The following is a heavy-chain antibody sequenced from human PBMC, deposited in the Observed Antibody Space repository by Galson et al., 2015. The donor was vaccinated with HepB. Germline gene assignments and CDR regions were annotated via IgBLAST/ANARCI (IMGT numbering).Heavy chain of an antibody. V-gene: IGHV1-69*13. CDR3: AMAYCGGDCYSIYFQH. CDR2: IIPIFGTA. Sequence: SVKVSCKASGGTFSSYAISWVRQAPGQGLEWMGGIIPIFGTANYAQKFQGRVAITADESTSTAYMELSSLRSEDTAVYYCAMAYCGGDCYSIYFQHWGQGTLVTVS. D-gene: IGHD2-21*02. J-gene: IGHJ1*01. CDR1: GGTFSSYA.